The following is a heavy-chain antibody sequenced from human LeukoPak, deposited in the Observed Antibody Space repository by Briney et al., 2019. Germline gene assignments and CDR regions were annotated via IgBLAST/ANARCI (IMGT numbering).Heavy chain of an antibody. CDR1: GGSVSSSSYY. V-gene: IGHV4-39*07. Sequence: PSETLSLTYTVSGGSVSSSSYYWGWIRQPPGKGLEWIGSIYYSGSTYYNPSLKSRVTISVDTSKNQFSLKLSSVTAADTAVYYCASNPAYGSGSYYNVHSLDYWGQGTLVTVSS. J-gene: IGHJ4*02. CDR2: IYYSGST. D-gene: IGHD3-10*01. CDR3: ASNPAYGSGSYYNVHSLDY.